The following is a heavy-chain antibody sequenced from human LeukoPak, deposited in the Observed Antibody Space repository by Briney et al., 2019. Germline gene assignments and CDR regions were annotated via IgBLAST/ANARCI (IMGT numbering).Heavy chain of an antibody. CDR1: GYTFTSYG. CDR3: ARESSGFLVTYYYYYMDV. V-gene: IGHV1-18*01. CDR2: ISAYNGNT. J-gene: IGHJ6*03. Sequence: ASVKVSCKASGYTFTSYGISWVRQAPGQGLEWMGWISAYNGNTNYAQKLHGRVTMTTDTSTSTAYMELRSLRSDDTAVYYCARESSGFLVTYYYYYMDVWGKGTTVTVSS. D-gene: IGHD3-3*01.